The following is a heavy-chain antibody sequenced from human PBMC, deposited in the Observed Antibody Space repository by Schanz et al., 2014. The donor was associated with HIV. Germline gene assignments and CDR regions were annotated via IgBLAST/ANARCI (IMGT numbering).Heavy chain of an antibody. V-gene: IGHV1-2*02. CDR2: MNPNSGVT. Sequence: QVQLVQSGAEVKKPGASVKVSCKASGYTFTGYYIHWVRQAPGQGLEWMGWMNPNSGVTEDAQKIQGRDTMTRDTSISTAYMEVSRLRSEDTAVYYCAREPDVVVSQNHYYYYGMDVGGKGTTVNFAS. D-gene: IGHD2-21*01. J-gene: IGHJ6*04. CDR3: AREPDVVVSQNHYYYYGMDV. CDR1: GYTFTGYY.